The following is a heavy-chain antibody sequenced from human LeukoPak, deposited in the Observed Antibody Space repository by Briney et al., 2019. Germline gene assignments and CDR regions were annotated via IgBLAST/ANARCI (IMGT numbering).Heavy chain of an antibody. J-gene: IGHJ6*02. CDR1: GFTFSSYA. CDR3: ARSIGSYYTMDV. CDR2: ISYDGSNK. D-gene: IGHD3-22*01. Sequence: GGSLRLSCAASGFTFSSYAMHWVRQAPGKGLEWVAVISYDGSNKYYADSVKGRFTISRDNSKNSLYLQMNSLRAEDTAVYYCARSIGSYYTMDVWGQGTTVTVSS. V-gene: IGHV3-30-3*01.